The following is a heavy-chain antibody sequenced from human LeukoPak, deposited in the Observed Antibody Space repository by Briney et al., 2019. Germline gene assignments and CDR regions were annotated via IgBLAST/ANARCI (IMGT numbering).Heavy chain of an antibody. D-gene: IGHD2-2*01. Sequence: ASVKVSCKASGYAFTSYGISWVRQAPGQGLEWMGWISAYNGNTNYAQKLQGRVTMTTDTSTSTAYMELRSLRSDDTAVYYCARDWDIVVVPAVYSLPGGDYYYMDVWGKGTTVTVSS. CDR1: GYAFTSYG. V-gene: IGHV1-18*01. CDR2: ISAYNGNT. J-gene: IGHJ6*03. CDR3: ARDWDIVVVPAVYSLPGGDYYYMDV.